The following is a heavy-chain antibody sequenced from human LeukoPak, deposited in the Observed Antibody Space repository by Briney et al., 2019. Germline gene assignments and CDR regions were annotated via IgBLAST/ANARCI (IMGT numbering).Heavy chain of an antibody. J-gene: IGHJ5*02. Sequence: RASVKVSCKASGYTFTSYYMHWVRQAPGQGLEWMGIINPSGGSTSYAQKFQGRVTITADESTSTAYMELSSLRSEDTAVYYCTREGGIVGATETYNWFDPWGQGTLVTVSS. CDR3: TREGGIVGATETYNWFDP. CDR1: GYTFTSYY. V-gene: IGHV1-46*01. D-gene: IGHD1-26*01. CDR2: INPSGGST.